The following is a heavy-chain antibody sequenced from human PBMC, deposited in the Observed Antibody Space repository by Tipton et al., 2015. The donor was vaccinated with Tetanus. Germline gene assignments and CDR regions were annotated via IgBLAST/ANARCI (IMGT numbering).Heavy chain of an antibody. CDR1: GYIFNNYW. J-gene: IGHJ4*02. V-gene: IGHV5-51*01. CDR2: IYPGDSDT. D-gene: IGHD2-8*01. Sequence: VQLVQSGGEVKKPGESLKISCKGSGYIFNNYWIGWVRQKPGKSLEWMGIIYPGDSDTRYSPSFQGQVTISVDKSIITAYLQWSSLKASDTSMFYCARAHCTDGVCNFDFWGQGALVTVAS. CDR3: ARAHCTDGVCNFDF.